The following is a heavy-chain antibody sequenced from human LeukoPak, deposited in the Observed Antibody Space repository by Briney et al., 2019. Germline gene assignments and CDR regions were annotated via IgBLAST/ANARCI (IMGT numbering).Heavy chain of an antibody. D-gene: IGHD1-26*01. CDR1: GFRFDDYG. CDR2: TNWNGGNT. V-gene: IGHV3-20*04. Sequence: GGSLRLSCAASGFRFDDYGMSWIRQAPGKGLGWVSGTNWNGGNTDYADSVKGRFTISRDNARNSLYLQMTSLRAEDTALYYCARDGSGWETTSWGQGTLVTVSS. CDR3: ARDGSGWETTS. J-gene: IGHJ5*02.